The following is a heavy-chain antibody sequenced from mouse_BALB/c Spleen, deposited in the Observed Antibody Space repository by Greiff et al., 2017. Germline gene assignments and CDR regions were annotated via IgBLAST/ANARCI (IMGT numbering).Heavy chain of an antibody. CDR1: GYTFTSYW. CDR3: AEGEDYAMDY. J-gene: IGHJ4*01. Sequence: QVQLQQSGAELAKPGASVKMSCKASGYTFTSYWMHWVKQRPGQGLEWIGYINPSTGYTKYNQKFKDKATLTADKSSSTAYMQLSSLTSEDSAVYYCAEGEDYAMDYWGQGTSVTVSS. CDR2: INPSTGYT. V-gene: IGHV1-7*01.